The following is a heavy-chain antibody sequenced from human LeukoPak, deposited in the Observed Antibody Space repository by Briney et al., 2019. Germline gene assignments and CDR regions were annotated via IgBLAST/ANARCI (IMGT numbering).Heavy chain of an antibody. CDR3: ARDRGGFTYGEYYFDY. CDR1: GGSVSNDNHC. Sequence: SETLSLTCTVSGGSVSNDNHCWSWIRQPPGKGLEWIGYVNYSGSTKYNPSLKSRVSISADTSRSQVSLKLSSVTAADTAVYYCARDRGGFTYGEYYFDYWGQGSPVTVSS. D-gene: IGHD2-15*01. V-gene: IGHV4-61*01. J-gene: IGHJ4*02. CDR2: VNYSGST.